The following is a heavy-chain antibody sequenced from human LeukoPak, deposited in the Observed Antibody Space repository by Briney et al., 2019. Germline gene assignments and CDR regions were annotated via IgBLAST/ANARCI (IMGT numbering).Heavy chain of an antibody. V-gene: IGHV3-74*01. Sequence: PGGSLRLSCAASGFTFSNYWMHWVRQAPGKGLVWVSRINSDGSSTSYADSVKGRFTISRDNAKNTLYLQMNSLRAEDTAVYYCARRSAAKGAFDIWGQGTMVTVSS. CDR2: INSDGSST. CDR3: ARRSAAKGAFDI. J-gene: IGHJ3*02. D-gene: IGHD6-25*01. CDR1: GFTFSNYW.